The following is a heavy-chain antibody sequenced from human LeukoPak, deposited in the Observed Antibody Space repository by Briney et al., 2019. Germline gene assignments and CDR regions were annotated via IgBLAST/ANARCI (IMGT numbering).Heavy chain of an antibody. CDR1: GGTIRGYY. Sequence: SETLTLTCTVSGGTIRGYYRSWIRQPPGKGLEWTGYIYYSGRTNYNTSIKSGVTILLEKSKNQVSMKLSSVTAADSAVYYCTRGPNRYYFAYWGQGTLVTVSS. V-gene: IGHV4-59*01. CDR2: IYYSGRT. CDR3: TRGPNRYYFAY. J-gene: IGHJ4*02. D-gene: IGHD2/OR15-2a*01.